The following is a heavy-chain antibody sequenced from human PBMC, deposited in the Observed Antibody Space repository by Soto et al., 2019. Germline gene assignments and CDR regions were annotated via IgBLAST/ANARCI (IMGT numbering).Heavy chain of an antibody. CDR1: GFTFGSYA. CDR2: LGGDGFTT. J-gene: IGHJ6*03. CDR3: AKALRPSLNVFYYVDV. D-gene: IGHD2-2*01. Sequence: VQLLESGGGLVQPGGSLRLSCVASGFTFGSYAMSWVRQAPEKGPEWVAILGGDGFTTYYADSVQGRFTISGDKSKSSLFLQMSSLRADDTGVYYCAKALRPSLNVFYYVDVWGRGTAVTVSS. V-gene: IGHV3-23*01.